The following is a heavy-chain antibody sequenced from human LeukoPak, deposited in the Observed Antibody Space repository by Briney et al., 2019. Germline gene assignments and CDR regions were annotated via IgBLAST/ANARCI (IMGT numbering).Heavy chain of an antibody. CDR3: ARGVVRGPTGAFNI. CDR2: IYSGGST. J-gene: IGHJ3*02. V-gene: IGHV3-53*01. D-gene: IGHD3-10*01. Sequence: GGSLRLSCAASGFTVSSNYMSWVRQAPGKGLEWVSVIYSGGSTYYADSVKGRFTISRDNAKNSLYLQMNSLRAEDTAVYYCARGVVRGPTGAFNIWGQGTMVTVSS. CDR1: GFTVSSNY.